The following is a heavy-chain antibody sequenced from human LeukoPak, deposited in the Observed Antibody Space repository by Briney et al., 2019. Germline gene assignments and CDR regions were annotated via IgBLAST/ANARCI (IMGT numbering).Heavy chain of an antibody. CDR1: GFAFDTYS. V-gene: IGHV3-21*01. Sequence: GGSLRLSCAASGFAFDTYSMTWVRQAPGKGLEGVSSISSWSSFIYSADSVTGRFRISRDNAKNSLYLQMNSLRAEDTAVYYCARAGSTNSWFDPWGQGTLVIVSS. D-gene: IGHD2-2*01. CDR3: ARAGSTNSWFDP. CDR2: ISSWSSFI. J-gene: IGHJ5*02.